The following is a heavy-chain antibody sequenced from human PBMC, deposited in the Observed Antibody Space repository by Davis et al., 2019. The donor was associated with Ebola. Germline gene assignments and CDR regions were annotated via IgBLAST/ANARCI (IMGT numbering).Heavy chain of an antibody. J-gene: IGHJ6*04. CDR3: ARDASGTNYYYYGMDV. D-gene: IGHD3-10*01. Sequence: AASVTVSCKASGYTFTSYGISWVRQAPGQGLEWMGWISADNGNTNYAQKFQGRVTVTTDSSTSRAYMELTSLRSDDSAVYYCARDASGTNYYYYGMDVWGKGTTVTVSS. CDR1: GYTFTSYG. V-gene: IGHV1-18*01. CDR2: ISADNGNT.